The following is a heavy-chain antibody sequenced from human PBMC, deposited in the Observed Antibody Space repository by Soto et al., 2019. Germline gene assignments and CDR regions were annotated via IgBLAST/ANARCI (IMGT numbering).Heavy chain of an antibody. D-gene: IGHD3-10*01. CDR3: ARDIRFGELSWFDP. Sequence: GGSLRLSCAASGFTFSSYGMHWVRQAPGKGLEWVAVIWYDGSNKYYADSVKGRFTISRDNSKNTLYLQMNSLRAEDTAVYYCARDIRFGELSWFDPWGQGTLVTVSS. CDR2: IWYDGSNK. CDR1: GFTFSSYG. J-gene: IGHJ5*02. V-gene: IGHV3-33*01.